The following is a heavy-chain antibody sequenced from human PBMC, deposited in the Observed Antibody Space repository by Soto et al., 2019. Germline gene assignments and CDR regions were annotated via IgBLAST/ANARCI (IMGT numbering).Heavy chain of an antibody. V-gene: IGHV1-18*01. J-gene: IGHJ6*02. CDR3: GRTESAIYSNNMRGMDV. Sequence: ASVNVSCKASGYSFDDYGISWVRQVPGQGLEWMGWISAYNGNTNCAQRFQGRVTLTKNSSTSTAYMEVSSMRSDDSAVYCCGRTESAIYSNNMRGMDVWGQGTTVTVSS. CDR2: ISAYNGNT. CDR1: GYSFDDYG. D-gene: IGHD4-4*01.